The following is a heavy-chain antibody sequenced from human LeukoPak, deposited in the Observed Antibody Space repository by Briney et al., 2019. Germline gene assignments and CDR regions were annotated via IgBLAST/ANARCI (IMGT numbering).Heavy chain of an antibody. J-gene: IGHJ6*03. D-gene: IGHD3-10*01. V-gene: IGHV3-66*02. Sequence: GGSLRLSCAASAFSVTNNYMTWVRQAPGKGLEWVSVFYAGGSTYYADSVKGRFTISRDISKNTVYLQMSGLRPDDTAVYYCARDARFGGHYYVDVWGKGATVTVSS. CDR3: ARDARFGGHYYVDV. CDR2: FYAGGST. CDR1: AFSVTNNY.